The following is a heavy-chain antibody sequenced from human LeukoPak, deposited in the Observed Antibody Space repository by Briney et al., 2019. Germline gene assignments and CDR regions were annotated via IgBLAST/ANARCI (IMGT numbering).Heavy chain of an antibody. CDR2: MKPDGTEK. V-gene: IGHV3-7*01. Sequence: GGSLRLSCVASGFSFTNYWINWVRQAPGEGLEWVAHMKPDGTEKYYLDSVKGRFTISRDNAKNSLYLQMNSLRPEDTAVYYCARDAGFGYWVVDYWGQGTLVTVSS. CDR1: GFSFTNYW. CDR3: ARDAGFGYWVVDY. J-gene: IGHJ4*02. D-gene: IGHD5-12*01.